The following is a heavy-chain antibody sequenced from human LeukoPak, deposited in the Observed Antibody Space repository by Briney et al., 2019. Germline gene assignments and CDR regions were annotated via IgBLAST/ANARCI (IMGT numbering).Heavy chain of an antibody. CDR1: GGSFSGYY. CDR2: INHSGST. D-gene: IGHD3-10*01. Sequence: SETLSLTCAVYGGSFSGYYWSWIRQPPGKGLEWIGEINHSGSTNYNPSLKSRVTISVDTSKNQFSLKLSSVTAADTAVYYCARVRRYYGSGSYYLDYWGQGTLVTVSS. V-gene: IGHV4-34*01. J-gene: IGHJ4*02. CDR3: ARVRRYYGSGSYYLDY.